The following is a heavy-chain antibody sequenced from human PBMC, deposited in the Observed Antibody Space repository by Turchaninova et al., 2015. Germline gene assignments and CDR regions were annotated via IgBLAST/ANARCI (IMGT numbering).Heavy chain of an antibody. D-gene: IGHD6-19*01. CDR1: GIMFSDHY. CDR2: ATNRAKGYTP. J-gene: IGHJ4*02. V-gene: IGHV3-72*01. CDR3: VTVKKDSSGWYHIDY. Sequence: EVHLVESGGGLVQPGGSLRLSCAASGIMFSDHYMDWVRQAPGRGLEWVGRATNRAKGYTPEYVASVKVRWTVSGDGSRSSLFLQMNSRKTDDAAVYYCVTVKKDSSGWYHIDYWGQGTLVTVSS.